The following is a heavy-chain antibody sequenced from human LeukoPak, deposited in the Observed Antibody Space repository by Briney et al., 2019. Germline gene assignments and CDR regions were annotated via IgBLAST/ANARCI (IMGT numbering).Heavy chain of an antibody. V-gene: IGHV3-21*01. CDR3: ARVGGREKPLDY. CDR1: GFTFSSYS. CDR2: ISSSSSYI. J-gene: IGHJ4*02. D-gene: IGHD3-16*01. Sequence: PGGSLRLSCAASGFTFSSYSMNWVRQAPGKGLEWVSSISSSSSYIYYADSVKGRFTISGDNAKNSLYLQMNSLRAEDTAVYYCARVGGREKPLDYWGQGTLVTVCS.